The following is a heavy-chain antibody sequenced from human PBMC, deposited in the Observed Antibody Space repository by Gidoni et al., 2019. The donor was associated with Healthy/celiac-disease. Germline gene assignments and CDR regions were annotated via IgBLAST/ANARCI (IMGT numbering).Heavy chain of an antibody. CDR1: GYTFTGYY. CDR3: AREGGYCSGGSCYALDY. J-gene: IGHJ4*02. D-gene: IGHD2-15*01. V-gene: IGHV1-2*02. CDR2: INPNSGGT. Sequence: QVQLVQSGAEVKKPGASVKVSCKASGYTFTGYYMHWVRQAPGQGLAWMGWINPNSGGTNYAQKFQGRVTMTRDTSISTAYMELSRLRSDDTAVYYCAREGGYCSGGSCYALDYWGQGTLVTVSS.